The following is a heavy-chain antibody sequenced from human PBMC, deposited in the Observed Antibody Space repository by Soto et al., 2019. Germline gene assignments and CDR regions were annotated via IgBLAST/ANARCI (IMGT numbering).Heavy chain of an antibody. CDR3: ARDEGGYDILTGYYKAHHFDQ. CDR2: ISPHNRNT. J-gene: IGHJ4*02. V-gene: IGHV1-18*01. D-gene: IGHD3-9*01. Sequence: QVQLVQSGAEVKKPGDSVKVSCKVSGYTFGHFYITWVRQAPGQGLEWMGAISPHNRNTNYAEKFRGRVTMTTDTSTTTAYMELRSLRSDDTAVYYCARDEGGYDILTGYYKAHHFDQWGQGALVTVSS. CDR1: GYTFGHFY.